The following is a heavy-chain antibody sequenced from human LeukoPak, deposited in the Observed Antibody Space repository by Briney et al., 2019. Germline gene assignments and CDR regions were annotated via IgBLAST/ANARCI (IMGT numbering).Heavy chain of an antibody. Sequence: SETLSLTCTVSGGSISNYCWSWIRQPPGKGLEWIGYISYSGNTNYNPSLKSRVTISVDTSKNQFSLKLSSVTAADTAVYYCVRHDGGYSYGPLGYWDQGTLVTVSS. CDR1: GGSISNYC. D-gene: IGHD5-18*01. J-gene: IGHJ4*02. CDR2: ISYSGNT. CDR3: VRHDGGYSYGPLGY. V-gene: IGHV4-59*08.